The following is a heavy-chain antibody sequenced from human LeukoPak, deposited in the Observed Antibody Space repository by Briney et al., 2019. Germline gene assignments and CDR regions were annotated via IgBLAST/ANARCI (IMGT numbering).Heavy chain of an antibody. CDR2: IYYSGST. D-gene: IGHD3-10*01. CDR3: ARGFRRGGGFDP. Sequence: SETLSLTCTVSGGSISSYYWSWIRQPPGKGLEWIGYIYYSGSTNYNPSLKSRLTISVDTSKDQFSLKLSSVTAADTAVYYCARGFRRGGGFDPWGQGTLVTVSS. CDR1: GGSISSYY. J-gene: IGHJ5*02. V-gene: IGHV4-59*01.